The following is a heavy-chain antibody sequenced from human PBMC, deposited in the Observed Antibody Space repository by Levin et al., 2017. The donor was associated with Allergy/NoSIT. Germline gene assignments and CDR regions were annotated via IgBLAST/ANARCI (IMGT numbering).Heavy chain of an antibody. V-gene: IGHV1-69*06. D-gene: IGHD4-17*01. J-gene: IGHJ5*02. CDR2: IIPIFGTA. Sequence: GASVKVSCKASGGTFSSYAISWVRQAPGQGLEWMGGIIPIFGTANYAQKFQGRVTITADKSTSTAYMELSSLRSEDTAVYYCARVDDYGNWFDPWGQGTLVTVSS. CDR3: ARVDDYGNWFDP. CDR1: GGTFSSYA.